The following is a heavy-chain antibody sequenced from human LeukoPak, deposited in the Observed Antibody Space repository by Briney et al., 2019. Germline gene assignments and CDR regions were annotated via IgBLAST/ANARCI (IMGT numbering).Heavy chain of an antibody. CDR1: GFTSSNHA. D-gene: IGHD3-22*01. CDR3: AKRYYSDSSGYLGSLNY. CDR2: ISGSGGST. V-gene: IGHV3-23*01. Sequence: GGSLRLSCAASGFTSSNHAMSWVRQAPGKGLEWVSGISGSGGSTYYADSVRGRFTISRDNSKNTVYLQMNSLRAEDTAVYYCAKRYYSDSSGYLGSLNYWGQGTLVTVSS. J-gene: IGHJ4*02.